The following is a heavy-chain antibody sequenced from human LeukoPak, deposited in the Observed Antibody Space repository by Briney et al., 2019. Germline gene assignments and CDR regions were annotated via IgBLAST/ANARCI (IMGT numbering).Heavy chain of an antibody. J-gene: IGHJ4*02. CDR2: IHRSGGGT. D-gene: IGHD5-18*01. Sequence: GASVKVSCKASGYTFTSYYMHWVRQAPGQGLEWMGVIHRSGGGTNYAPKFQGRVTMTRDTSTTTVFMEMSSLTSEDTAIYYCARMEMDPAMVTNYFDYWGQGTLVTVSS. CDR1: GYTFTSYY. CDR3: ARMEMDPAMVTNYFDY. V-gene: IGHV1-46*01.